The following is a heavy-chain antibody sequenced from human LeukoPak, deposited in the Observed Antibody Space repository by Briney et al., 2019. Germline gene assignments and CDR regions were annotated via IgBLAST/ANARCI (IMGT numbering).Heavy chain of an antibody. CDR3: ARGQVGATGFDY. CDR1: GFTFSSYS. Sequence: GGSLRLSCAASGFTFSSYSMNWVRQAPGKGLEWVSSMSSSSSYIYYADPVKGRFTISRDNAKNSLYLQMNSLRAEGTAVYYCARGQVGATGFDYWGQGALVTVSS. V-gene: IGHV3-21*01. J-gene: IGHJ4*02. D-gene: IGHD1-26*01. CDR2: MSSSSSYI.